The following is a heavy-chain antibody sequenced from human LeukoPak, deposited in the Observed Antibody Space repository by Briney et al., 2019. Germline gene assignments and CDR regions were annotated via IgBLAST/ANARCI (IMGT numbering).Heavy chain of an antibody. V-gene: IGHV3-23*01. CDR1: GFTFSSYA. CDR2: ISGSGGSK. Sequence: GGSLRLSRAASGFTFSSYAMSWVRQAPEKGLEWVSSISGSGGSKWFADSVKGRFTISRDNSENTLYLQMNRLRAEDTALYYCAKESSVAGAGLLDYWGQGTLVTVSS. CDR3: AKESSVAGAGLLDY. D-gene: IGHD6-19*01. J-gene: IGHJ4*02.